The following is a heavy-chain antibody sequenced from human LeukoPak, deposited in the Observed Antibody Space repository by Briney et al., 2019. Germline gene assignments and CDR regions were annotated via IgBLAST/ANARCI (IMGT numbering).Heavy chain of an antibody. CDR3: ARDLYSSGWYPNYVYYGMDV. D-gene: IGHD6-19*01. V-gene: IGHV3-30*04. CDR2: ISYDGSNI. CDR1: GFTFSTYA. J-gene: IGHJ6*02. Sequence: RSLRFSCAASGFTFSTYAMHWVGRAQGRGLEGAAVISYDGSNIYYAASVKGRFTISRDNSKNTLYLQMNRLRAEDTAVYYCARDLYSSGWYPNYVYYGMDVWGQGTTVTVSS.